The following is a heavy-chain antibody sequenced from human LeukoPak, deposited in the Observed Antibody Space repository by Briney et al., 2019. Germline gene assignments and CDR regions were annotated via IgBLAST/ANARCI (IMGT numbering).Heavy chain of an antibody. J-gene: IGHJ4*02. CDR1: GGSISSYY. D-gene: IGHD3-22*01. Sequence: PSETLSLTCTVSGGSISSYYWSWIRQPPGKGLEWIGYIYYSGSTNYNPSLKSRVTISVDTSKNQFSLKLSSVTAADTAVYYRASTNYSSGYYVFDYWGQGTLVTVSS. CDR3: ASTNYSSGYYVFDY. V-gene: IGHV4-59*01. CDR2: IYYSGST.